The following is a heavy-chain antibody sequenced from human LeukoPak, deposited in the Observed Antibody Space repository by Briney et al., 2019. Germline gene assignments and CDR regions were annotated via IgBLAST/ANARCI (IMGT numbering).Heavy chain of an antibody. V-gene: IGHV1-3*01. CDR2: INAGNGNT. Sequence: ASVKVSCKASGYTFTSYAMHWVRQAPGQRLEWMGWINAGNGNTKYSQKFQGRVTITRDTSASTAYMELSSLRSEDTAVYYCARESSSLHYFDYWGQGTLVTVSS. J-gene: IGHJ4*02. CDR3: ARESSSLHYFDY. CDR1: GYTFTSYA. D-gene: IGHD6-13*01.